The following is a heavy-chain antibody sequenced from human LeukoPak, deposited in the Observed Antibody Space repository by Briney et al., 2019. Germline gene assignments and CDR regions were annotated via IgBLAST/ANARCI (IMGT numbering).Heavy chain of an antibody. CDR3: ARLKFYDSSGYYYYFDY. J-gene: IGHJ4*02. CDR2: IYPGDSDT. Sequence: GESLKISCKGSGCSFTSYWIGWVRQMPGKGLEGMGIIYPGDSDTRYSPSFQGQVTISADKSISTAYLQWSSLKASDTAMYYCARLKFYDSSGYYYYFDYWGQGTLVTVSS. V-gene: IGHV5-51*01. CDR1: GCSFTSYW. D-gene: IGHD3-22*01.